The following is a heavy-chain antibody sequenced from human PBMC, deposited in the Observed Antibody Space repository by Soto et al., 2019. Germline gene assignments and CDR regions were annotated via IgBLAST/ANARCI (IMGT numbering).Heavy chain of an antibody. CDR3: ARDNGIAGSFHP. D-gene: IGHD6-13*01. CDR1: GFTFSAYS. CDR2: ISIGSTTI. V-gene: IGHV3-48*02. J-gene: IGHJ5*02. Sequence: GGSLRLSCAASGFTFSAYSMNWVRQAPGKGLEWISYISIGSTTIFYADSVKGRFTISRDNAKNSLYLQMNSLRDEDTSVYYCARDNGIAGSFHPCGQTPLRTVSS.